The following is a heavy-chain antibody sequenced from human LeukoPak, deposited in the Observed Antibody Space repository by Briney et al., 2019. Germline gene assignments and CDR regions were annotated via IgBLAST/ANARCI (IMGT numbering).Heavy chain of an antibody. D-gene: IGHD3-10*01. CDR3: ARAVGGDGSGSL. Sequence: SETLSLTCTVSGDSISTYYWSWIRQPPGKGLEWIGYIYYRVTSDYNPSLKSRVTMSVDMSTRQISLKLSSMIAADTAVYYCARAVGGDGSGSLWGPGTLVTVSS. J-gene: IGHJ4*02. CDR1: GDSISTYY. V-gene: IGHV4-59*01. CDR2: IYYRVTS.